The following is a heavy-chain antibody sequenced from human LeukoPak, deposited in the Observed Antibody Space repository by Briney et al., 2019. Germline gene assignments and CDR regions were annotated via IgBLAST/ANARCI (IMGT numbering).Heavy chain of an antibody. CDR1: GYSFTSYW. CDR2: IYPGDSDT. Sequence: GESLKISCKGSGYSFTSYWIGWVRQMPGKGLEWMGIIYPGDSDTRYSPSFQGQVTISADKSISTAYLQWSSLKASDTAMYYCARHGIVVVPAAIPDYWGQGTLVTVSS. V-gene: IGHV5-51*01. CDR3: ARHGIVVVPAAIPDY. D-gene: IGHD2-2*01. J-gene: IGHJ4*02.